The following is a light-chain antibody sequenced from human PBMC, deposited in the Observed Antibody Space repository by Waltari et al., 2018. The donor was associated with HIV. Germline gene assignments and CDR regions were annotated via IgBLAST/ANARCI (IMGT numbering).Light chain of an antibody. CDR1: SSDVGGYNY. Sequence: QSALTQPASVSGSPGQSIPLSCPGTSSDVGGYNYVSWYQQHPGKAPKFMIYEVSNRPSAVSKRFSGSKSGNTASLTISGLQAEDEADYYCSSYTSTSTGVFGTGTKVTVL. J-gene: IGLJ1*01. CDR3: SSYTSTSTGV. CDR2: EVS. V-gene: IGLV2-14*01.